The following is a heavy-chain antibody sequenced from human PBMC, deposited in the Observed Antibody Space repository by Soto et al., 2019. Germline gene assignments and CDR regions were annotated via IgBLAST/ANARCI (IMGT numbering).Heavy chain of an antibody. Sequence: QVQLVQSGAEVKKPGSSVKVSCKASGGTFSSYAISWVRQAPGQGLEWRGGIIPIFGTANYAQKFQSRLTITADESTSTAYMELSSLRTEDTAVYYSASYHRYSGSYYGYWGQGTPVTVSS. CDR3: ASYHRYSGSYYGY. D-gene: IGHD1-26*01. V-gene: IGHV1-69*01. CDR1: GGTFSSYA. CDR2: IIPIFGTA. J-gene: IGHJ4*02.